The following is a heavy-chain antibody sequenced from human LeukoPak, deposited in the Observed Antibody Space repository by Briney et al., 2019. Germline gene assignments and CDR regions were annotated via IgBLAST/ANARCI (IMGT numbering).Heavy chain of an antibody. D-gene: IGHD2-2*01. CDR2: IKEDGSEK. Sequence: GGSLRLSCAASGLTFSTYWMNWVRQAPGKGLEWVANIKEDGSEKYYVDSVKGRFTISRDNAKNSVYLQMNSLRAEDTAIYYFARNARGPGDYWGQGTVVTVSS. V-gene: IGHV3-7*01. CDR1: GLTFSTYW. CDR3: ARNARGPGDY. J-gene: IGHJ4*02.